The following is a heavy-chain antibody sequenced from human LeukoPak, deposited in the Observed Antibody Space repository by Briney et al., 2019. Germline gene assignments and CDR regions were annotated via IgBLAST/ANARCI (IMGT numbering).Heavy chain of an antibody. CDR3: AREVGLIAAAGYNWFDP. J-gene: IGHJ5*02. CDR1: GYTFTGYY. V-gene: IGHV1-2*02. CDR2: INPNSGGT. Sequence: ASVKVPCKASGYTFTGYYMHWVRQAPGQGLEWMGWINPNSGGTNYAQKFQGRVTMTRDTSISTAYMELSRLRSDDTAVYYCAREVGLIAAAGYNWFDPWGQGTLVTVSS. D-gene: IGHD6-13*01.